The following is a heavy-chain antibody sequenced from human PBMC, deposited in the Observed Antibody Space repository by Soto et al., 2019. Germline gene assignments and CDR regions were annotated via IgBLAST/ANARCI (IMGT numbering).Heavy chain of an antibody. D-gene: IGHD7-27*01. CDR2: ISSSGSTI. J-gene: IGHJ3*02. Sequence: QVQLVESGGGLVKPGGSLRLSCAASGFTFSDYYMSWIRQAPGKGLEWVSYISSSGSTIYYADSVKGRFTISRDNAKNSLYREMNSLRAEDTAVYYCARDRAQWSSGENWGAFDIWGQGTMVTVSS. V-gene: IGHV3-11*01. CDR1: GFTFSDYY. CDR3: ARDRAQWSSGENWGAFDI.